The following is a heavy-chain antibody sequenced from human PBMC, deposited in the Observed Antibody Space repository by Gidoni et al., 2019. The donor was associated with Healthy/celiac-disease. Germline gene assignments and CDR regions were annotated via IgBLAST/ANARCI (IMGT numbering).Heavy chain of an antibody. CDR3: ARGTPWMRRIAAAAHEVWFDP. D-gene: IGHD6-13*01. CDR1: GGSFSGYY. V-gene: IGHV4-34*01. Sequence: QVQLQQWGAGLLKPSETLSLTCAVYGGSFSGYYWSWIRQPPGKGLEWIGEINHSGSTNYNPSLKSRVTISVDTSKNQFSLKLSSVTAADTAVYYCARGTPWMRRIAAAAHEVWFDPWGQGTLVTVSS. CDR2: INHSGST. J-gene: IGHJ5*02.